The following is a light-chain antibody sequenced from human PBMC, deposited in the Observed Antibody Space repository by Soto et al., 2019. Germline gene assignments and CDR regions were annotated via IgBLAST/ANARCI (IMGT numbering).Light chain of an antibody. Sequence: DIQMTQSPSSLSASVGDRVTITCRASQDIGNDLGWYQQKPGKAPKRLIYSTYSLQTGVPSRFSGSGSGTDFSLIISLLQPEDSATYFCLQHNSYPRTFGQGTKVDIK. CDR1: QDIGND. V-gene: IGKV1-17*01. CDR3: LQHNSYPRT. J-gene: IGKJ1*01. CDR2: STY.